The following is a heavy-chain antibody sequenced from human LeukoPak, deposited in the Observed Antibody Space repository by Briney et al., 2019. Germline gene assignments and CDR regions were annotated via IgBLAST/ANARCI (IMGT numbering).Heavy chain of an antibody. D-gene: IGHD3-10*01. V-gene: IGHV1-2*02. CDR1: GYTFTGYY. CDR3: AREGWSSPGREGY. CDR2: INPNSGGT. Sequence: ASLRVSCKASGYTFTGYYMHWVRQAPGQGLEWMGWINPNSGGTNYAQKFQGRVTMTRDTSISTAYMELSRLRSDDTAVYYCAREGWSSPGREGYWGQGTLVTVSS. J-gene: IGHJ4*02.